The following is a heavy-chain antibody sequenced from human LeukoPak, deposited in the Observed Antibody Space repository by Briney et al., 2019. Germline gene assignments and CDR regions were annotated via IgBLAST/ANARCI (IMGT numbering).Heavy chain of an antibody. D-gene: IGHD3-3*01. J-gene: IGHJ4*02. Sequence: PGGSLRLSCAASGVTFSSHGMSWVRQAPGKGLEWVSTISGSGYNTYYADSVMGRFTISRDNSKNTMYLQMNSLRAEDTAVYYCTRDPGITIFGVILIPFDYWGQGTLVTVSS. CDR1: GVTFSSHG. V-gene: IGHV3-23*01. CDR3: TRDPGITIFGVILIPFDY. CDR2: ISGSGYNT.